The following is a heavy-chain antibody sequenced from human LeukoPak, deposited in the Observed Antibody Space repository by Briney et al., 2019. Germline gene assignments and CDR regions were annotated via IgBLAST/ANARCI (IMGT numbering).Heavy chain of an antibody. D-gene: IGHD3-10*01. Sequence: ASVKVSCKASGYPFVSYVIHWVRQAPGQRLEWMGWINPDNGNAEYSQKFQGRVTITRDPSATTDYMELSSLRSEDMAVYYCAKDRGGTGDFDYWGQGTLVTVSS. CDR3: AKDRGGTGDFDY. V-gene: IGHV1-3*01. CDR1: GYPFVSYV. CDR2: INPDNGNA. J-gene: IGHJ4*02.